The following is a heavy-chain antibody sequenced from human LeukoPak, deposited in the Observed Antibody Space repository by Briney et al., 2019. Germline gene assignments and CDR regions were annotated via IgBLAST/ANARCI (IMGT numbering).Heavy chain of an antibody. Sequence: SETLSLTCTVSGGSISSYYWSWIRQPPGKGLEWIGYIYYSGSTNYNPSLKSRVTISVDTSKNQFSLKLSSVTAADTAVYYCARRREMATSCFDSWGQGTLVTVSS. D-gene: IGHD5-24*01. J-gene: IGHJ4*02. CDR1: GGSISSYY. V-gene: IGHV4-59*08. CDR2: IYYSGST. CDR3: ARRREMATSCFDS.